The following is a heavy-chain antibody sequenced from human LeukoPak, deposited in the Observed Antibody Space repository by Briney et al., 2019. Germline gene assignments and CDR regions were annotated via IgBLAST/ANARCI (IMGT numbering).Heavy chain of an antibody. Sequence: PSETLSLTCAVYGGSFSGYYWSWIRQPPGKGLEWIGDISHSGSTNYNPPLESRVTISVDTSKNQFSLKLSSMTAADTAVYYCARAPGGYGSGSRGAFDIWGQGTIVTVSS. D-gene: IGHD3-10*01. CDR3: ARAPGGYGSGSRGAFDI. J-gene: IGHJ3*02. V-gene: IGHV4-34*01. CDR2: ISHSGST. CDR1: GGSFSGYY.